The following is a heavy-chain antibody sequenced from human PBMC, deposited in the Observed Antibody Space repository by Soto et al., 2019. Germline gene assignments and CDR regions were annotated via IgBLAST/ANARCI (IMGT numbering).Heavy chain of an antibody. D-gene: IGHD3-22*01. Sequence: SVKVSCKASGGPFSSYAISWVRQAPGQGLEGMGGIIPIFGTANYAQKFQGRVTITADESTSTAYMELSSLRSEDTAVYYCARYYYDSSGYSNWFDPWGQGTLVTVSS. CDR1: GGPFSSYA. V-gene: IGHV1-69*13. CDR2: IIPIFGTA. J-gene: IGHJ5*02. CDR3: ARYYYDSSGYSNWFDP.